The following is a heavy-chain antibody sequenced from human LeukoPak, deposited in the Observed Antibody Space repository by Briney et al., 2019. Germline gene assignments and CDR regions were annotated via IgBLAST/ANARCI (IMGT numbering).Heavy chain of an antibody. D-gene: IGHD3-3*01. V-gene: IGHV2-5*02. CDR3: AHRAVLRGESPGWYGP. CDR1: GFSLSTSGVG. J-gene: IGHJ5*02. Sequence: SGPTLVKPTQTLTLTCTFSGFSLSTSGVGVGWIRQPPGKALEWLALLFWDDDMRYSPSLKGRLTITKDTSKNQVVLTMTDMDPVDTATYYCAHRAVLRGESPGWYGPWGQGTLVTVSS. CDR2: LFWDDDM.